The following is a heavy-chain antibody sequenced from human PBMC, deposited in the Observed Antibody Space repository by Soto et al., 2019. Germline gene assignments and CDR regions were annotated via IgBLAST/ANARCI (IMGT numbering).Heavy chain of an antibody. CDR2: IIPIFGTA. J-gene: IGHJ6*02. CDR1: GGTFSSYA. CDR3: ARDSLVVVTATAYYYYGMDV. V-gene: IGHV1-69*13. Sequence: ASVKVSCKASGGTFSSYAISWVRQAPGQGLEWLGGIIPIFGTANYAQKFQGRVTITADESTSTAYMELSSLRSEDTAVYYCARDSLVVVTATAYYYYGMDVWGQGTTVTVSS. D-gene: IGHD2-21*02.